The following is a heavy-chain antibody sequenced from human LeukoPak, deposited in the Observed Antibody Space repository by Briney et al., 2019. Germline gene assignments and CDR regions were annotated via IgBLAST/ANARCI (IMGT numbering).Heavy chain of an antibody. V-gene: IGHV4-34*01. Sequence: SETLSLTCTVSGGSISSYYWSWIRQPPGKGLEWIGEINHSGSTNYNPSLKSRVTISVDTSKNQFSLKLSSVTAADTAVYYCASTCSSTSCPFSSWGQGTLVTVSS. CDR1: GGSISSYY. D-gene: IGHD2-2*01. CDR3: ASTCSSTSCPFSS. CDR2: INHSGST. J-gene: IGHJ5*02.